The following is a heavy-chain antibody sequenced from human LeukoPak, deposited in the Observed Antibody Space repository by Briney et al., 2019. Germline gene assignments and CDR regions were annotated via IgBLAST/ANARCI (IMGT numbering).Heavy chain of an antibody. V-gene: IGHV3-21*01. CDR2: ISSSSSYI. CDR1: GFTFSSYS. CDR3: ARDLGGGTLYGSGVFFDY. Sequence: SGGSLRLSCAASGFTFSSYSMNWVREAPGKGLEWGSSISSSSSYIYYADSVKGRFTISRDNAKNSLYLQMNSLRAEDTAVYYCARDLGGGTLYGSGVFFDYWGQGTLVTVSS. D-gene: IGHD3-10*01. J-gene: IGHJ4*02.